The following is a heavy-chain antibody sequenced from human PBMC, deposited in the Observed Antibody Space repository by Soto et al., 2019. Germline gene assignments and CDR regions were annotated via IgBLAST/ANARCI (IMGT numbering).Heavy chain of an antibody. V-gene: IGHV3-21*01. Sequence: PGGSLRLSCAASGFTFSSYSMNWVRQAPGKGLEWVSSISSSSSYIYYADSVKGRFTISRDNAKNSLYLQMNSLRAEDTAVYYCASGLESITIFGVVTILPQVDYWGQGTLVTVSS. CDR2: ISSSSSYI. D-gene: IGHD3-3*01. CDR3: ASGLESITIFGVVTILPQVDY. CDR1: GFTFSSYS. J-gene: IGHJ4*02.